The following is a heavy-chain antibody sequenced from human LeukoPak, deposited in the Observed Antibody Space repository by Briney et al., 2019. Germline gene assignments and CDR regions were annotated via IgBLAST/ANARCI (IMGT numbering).Heavy chain of an antibody. CDR2: INNSGST. CDR1: GGSFSGYY. J-gene: IGHJ4*02. Sequence: PSETLSLTCAVYGGSFSGYYWNWVRQPPGKGLEWIGEINNSGSTNYNPSLKSRVTISRDTSKNQFSLKLSSVTAADTAVYYCARGRAFFDWGQGTLVTVSS. D-gene: IGHD3-3*02. CDR3: ARGRAFFD. V-gene: IGHV4-34*01.